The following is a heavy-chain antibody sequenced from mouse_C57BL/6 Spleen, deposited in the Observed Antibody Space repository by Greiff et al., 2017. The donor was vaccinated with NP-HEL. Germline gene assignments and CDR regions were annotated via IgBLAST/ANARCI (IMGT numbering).Heavy chain of an antibody. J-gene: IGHJ3*01. D-gene: IGHD2-4*01. Sequence: EVQLQQSGPVLVKPGASVKMSCKASGYTFTDYYMNWVKQSHGKSLEWIGVINPYNGGTSYNQKFKGKATLTVDKSSSTAYMELNRLTSEDSAVYYCARDYDYDGRAFAYWGQGTLVTVSA. CDR1: GYTFTDYY. CDR2: INPYNGGT. V-gene: IGHV1-19*01. CDR3: ARDYDYDGRAFAY.